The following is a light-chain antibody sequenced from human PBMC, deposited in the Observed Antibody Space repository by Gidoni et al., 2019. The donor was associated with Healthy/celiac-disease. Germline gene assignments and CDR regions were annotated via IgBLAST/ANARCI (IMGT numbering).Light chain of an antibody. CDR2: GAS. J-gene: IGKJ1*01. CDR1: HSVSSSY. Sequence: ETALTQSSGTLSFSPGERATLSCRASHSVSSSYLAWYQQKPGQAPRLLIYGASSRATGIPDRFSGSGSGTDFTLTISRLEPEDFAVYYCQQYGSSPWTFGQGTKVEIK. CDR3: QQYGSSPWT. V-gene: IGKV3-20*01.